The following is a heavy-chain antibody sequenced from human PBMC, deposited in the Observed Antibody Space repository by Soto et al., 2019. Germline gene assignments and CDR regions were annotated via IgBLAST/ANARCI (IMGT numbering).Heavy chain of an antibody. Sequence: KESGPTLVKPTQTLTLTCTFSGFSLSTSGVGVGWIRQPPGKALEWLALIYWNDDKRYSPSLKSRLTITKDTSKNQVVLTMTNMDPVDTATYYCAHRRGYDYVWGSYRFEAGRFDYWGQGTLVTVSS. CDR1: GFSLSTSGVG. J-gene: IGHJ4*02. CDR3: AHRRGYDYVWGSYRFEAGRFDY. CDR2: IYWNDDK. V-gene: IGHV2-5*01. D-gene: IGHD3-16*02.